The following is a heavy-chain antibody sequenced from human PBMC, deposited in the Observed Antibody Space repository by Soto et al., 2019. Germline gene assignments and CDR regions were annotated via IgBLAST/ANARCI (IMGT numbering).Heavy chain of an antibody. CDR2: IKQDGSEK. J-gene: IGHJ4*02. CDR1: GFTISTYW. V-gene: IGHV3-7*01. Sequence: GGSLRLSCAASGFTISTYWMSWVHQAPGKGLEWVANIKQDGSEKYYVDSVKGRFTISRDNAKNSLYLQMNSLRAEDTAVYYCARSRIVATGGDYWGQGTLVTVSS. D-gene: IGHD5-12*01. CDR3: ARSRIVATGGDY.